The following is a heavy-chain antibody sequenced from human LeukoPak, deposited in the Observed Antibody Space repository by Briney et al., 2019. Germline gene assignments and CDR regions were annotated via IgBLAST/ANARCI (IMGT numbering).Heavy chain of an antibody. V-gene: IGHV3-23*01. J-gene: IGHJ3*01. Sequence: GGSLRLSCAASGFTFSSYAMSWVRQAPGKGLEWVSAISGSGGSTYYADSVKGRFTISRDNSKNMVYLQMNSLRAEDTALYYCVGDPPNSGYAFQVWGHGTVVTVSS. CDR1: GFTFSSYA. D-gene: IGHD3-22*01. CDR2: ISGSGGST. CDR3: VGDPPNSGYAFQV.